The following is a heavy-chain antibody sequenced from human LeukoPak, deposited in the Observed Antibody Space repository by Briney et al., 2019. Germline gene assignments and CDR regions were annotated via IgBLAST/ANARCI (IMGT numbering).Heavy chain of an antibody. D-gene: IGHD1-1*01. CDR2: INPRSSST. CDR3: ARTTRNCDMDV. V-gene: IGHV1-46*01. Sequence: GASVKVSCKASGYTFTSYYIHWVRQAPGQGLEWMGIINPRSSSTTYAQKFQGRVTMTRDTSTSTVYMEVRSLRSEDAAVYYCARTTRNCDMDVWGQGTTVTVPS. J-gene: IGHJ6*02. CDR1: GYTFTSYY.